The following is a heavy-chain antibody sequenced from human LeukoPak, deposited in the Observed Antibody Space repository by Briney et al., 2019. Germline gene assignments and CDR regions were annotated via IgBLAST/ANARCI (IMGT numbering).Heavy chain of an antibody. CDR2: IRSKAYGGTT. CDR1: GFTFGDYA. V-gene: IGHV3-49*03. D-gene: IGHD4-23*01. CDR3: TRDVTLTWFDP. Sequence: GGSLRLSCTASGFTFGDYAMSWFRQAPGKGLEWGGFIRSKAYGGTTEYAASVKGRFTISRDDSKSIAYLQMNSLKTEDTAVYYCTRDVTLTWFDPWGQGTLVTVSS. J-gene: IGHJ5*02.